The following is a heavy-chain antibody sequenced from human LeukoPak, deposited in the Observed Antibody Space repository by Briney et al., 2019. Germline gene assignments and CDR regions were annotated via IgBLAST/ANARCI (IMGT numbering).Heavy chain of an antibody. CDR1: GFTFSNYG. CDR3: ARDGQDYGDYFLYFDY. V-gene: IGHV3-33*01. D-gene: IGHD4-17*01. CDR2: IWYDGSNK. Sequence: PGGSLRLSCAASGFTFSNYGMHWVRQAPGKGLEWVAVIWYDGSNKYYGDSVKGRFTISRDNSKNTLYLQMNSLRAEDTAVYYCARDGQDYGDYFLYFDYWGQGTLVTVSS. J-gene: IGHJ4*02.